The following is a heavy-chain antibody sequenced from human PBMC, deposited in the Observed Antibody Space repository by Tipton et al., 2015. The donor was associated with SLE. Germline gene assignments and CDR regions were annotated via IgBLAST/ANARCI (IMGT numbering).Heavy chain of an antibody. Sequence: SLRLSCAASGFSVSSNYMSWVRQAPGKGLEWVSVIYSGGSTYYADSVKVRFIISRDHAQDSVILEMNSLRVNDTAVYYCGGGHNCACWGRGALVALPS. CDR2: IYSGGST. CDR1: GFSVSSNY. V-gene: IGHV3-53*01. D-gene: IGHD3-16*01. CDR3: GGGHNCAC. J-gene: IGHJ4*02.